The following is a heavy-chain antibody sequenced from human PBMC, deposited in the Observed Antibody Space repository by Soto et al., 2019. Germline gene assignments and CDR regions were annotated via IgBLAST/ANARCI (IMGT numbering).Heavy chain of an antibody. CDR3: ARLVGLATIWYYFDS. D-gene: IGHD2-15*01. V-gene: IGHV4-39*01. J-gene: IGHJ4*02. Sequence: ADTLSLTFSVSDYTINSDKYYWCWILQPPGKGLEWIGSIYYRGNAYYNPSLQTRVTISLDKSRSQFSLKLNSVTAADSAVYFCARLVGLATIWYYFDSWGSGALDNVP. CDR2: IYYRGNA. CDR1: DYTINSDKYY.